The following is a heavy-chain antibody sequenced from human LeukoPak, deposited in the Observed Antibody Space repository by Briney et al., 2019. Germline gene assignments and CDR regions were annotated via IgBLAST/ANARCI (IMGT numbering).Heavy chain of an antibody. Sequence: SVKVSCKASGGTFSSYAISWVRQAPGQGLEWMGGIIPIFGTANYAQKFQGRVTITTDESTSTAYMELSSLRSEDTAVYYCAREKRARDYYDSRYYFDYWGQGTLVTVSS. CDR3: AREKRARDYYDSRYYFDY. CDR2: IIPIFGTA. D-gene: IGHD3-22*01. J-gene: IGHJ4*02. CDR1: GGTFSSYA. V-gene: IGHV1-69*05.